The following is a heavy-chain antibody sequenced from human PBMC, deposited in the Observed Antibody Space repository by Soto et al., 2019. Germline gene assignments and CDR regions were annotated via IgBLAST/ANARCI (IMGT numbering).Heavy chain of an antibody. Sequence: EVQLVESGGGLVQPGRSLRLSCVASGFTFDSYGMHWVRQAPGKGLEWVSGISWNSGNIGYAHSVKGRFTISRDSAESSLYLPMNRLRAEDTALYYCAKGSEGNDYNRLFDYWGQGTLGTVSS. CDR3: AKGSEGNDYNRLFDY. V-gene: IGHV3-9*01. J-gene: IGHJ4*02. CDR1: GFTFDSYG. D-gene: IGHD3-10*01. CDR2: ISWNSGNI.